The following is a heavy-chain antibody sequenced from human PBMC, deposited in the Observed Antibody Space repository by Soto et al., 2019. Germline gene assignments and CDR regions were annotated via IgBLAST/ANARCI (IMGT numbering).Heavy chain of an antibody. CDR2: IYHSGST. CDR1: DDCINRDLYS. D-gene: IGHD3-22*01. Sequence: AVYDDCINRDLYSWTWIWQTTKKGLEWVGYIYHSGSTYYKTSLKSRVSISLDTSKNQFSLKLSSVTAADPAVYYCARTDDGSGPNSGGYGFDIWVPGSMVX. V-gene: IGHV4-30-2*01. CDR3: ARTDDGSGPNSGGYGFDI. J-gene: IGHJ3*02.